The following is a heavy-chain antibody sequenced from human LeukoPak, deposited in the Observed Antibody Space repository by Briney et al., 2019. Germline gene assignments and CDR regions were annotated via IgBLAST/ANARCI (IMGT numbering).Heavy chain of an antibody. Sequence: KSSETLSLTCTVSGGSISSYYWSWIRQPPGKGLEWIGYIYYSGSTNYNPSLKSRVTISVDTSKNQFSLKLSSVTAADTAVYYCARLGYGDMRAFDIWGQGTMVTVSS. CDR2: IYYSGST. V-gene: IGHV4-59*08. CDR1: GGSISSYY. CDR3: ARLGYGDMRAFDI. D-gene: IGHD4-17*01. J-gene: IGHJ3*02.